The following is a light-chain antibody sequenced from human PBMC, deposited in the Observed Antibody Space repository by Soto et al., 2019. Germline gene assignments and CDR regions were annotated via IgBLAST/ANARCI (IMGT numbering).Light chain of an antibody. V-gene: IGKV3-15*01. J-gene: IGKJ4*01. Sequence: EIVMKQSPATLSVSPGERATLSCRASQSVSSNLAWYQQKPGQAPRLLISGASTRATGITARFSGSGSGTAFTLTNNSLQSEDFAVYYCQQYNNWPFTFGGGTKVEIK. CDR3: QQYNNWPFT. CDR2: GAS. CDR1: QSVSSN.